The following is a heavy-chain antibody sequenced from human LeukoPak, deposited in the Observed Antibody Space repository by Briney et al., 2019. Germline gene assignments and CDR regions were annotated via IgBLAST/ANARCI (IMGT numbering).Heavy chain of an antibody. V-gene: IGHV1-69*04. CDR2: IVPMLSIT. CDR1: GGTFRSYA. CDR3: ATYNVDYYDTSDGMDV. Sequence: SVKVSCKASGGTFRSYAINWVRQAPGQGLEWMGRIVPMLSITNYAQKLQGRVTITADKSTNTAYMELSSLRSEDTAVYYCATYNVDYYDTSDGMDVWGQGTTVTVSS. J-gene: IGHJ6*02. D-gene: IGHD3-22*01.